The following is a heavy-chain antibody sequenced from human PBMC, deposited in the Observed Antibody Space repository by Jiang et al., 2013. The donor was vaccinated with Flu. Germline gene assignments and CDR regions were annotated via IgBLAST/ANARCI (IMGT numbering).Heavy chain of an antibody. CDR1: GGSISSGGYY. V-gene: IGHV4-39*01. CDR2: IYYSGST. Sequence: PGLVKPSQTLSLTCTVSGGSISSGGYYWSWIRQHPGKGLEWIGSIYYSGSTYYNPSLKSRVTISVDTSKNQFSLKLSSVTAADTAVYYCARHRRSLRDEYSSSSAVFDYWGQGTLVTVSS. D-gene: IGHD6-6*01. CDR3: ARHRRSLRDEYSSSSAVFDY. J-gene: IGHJ4*02.